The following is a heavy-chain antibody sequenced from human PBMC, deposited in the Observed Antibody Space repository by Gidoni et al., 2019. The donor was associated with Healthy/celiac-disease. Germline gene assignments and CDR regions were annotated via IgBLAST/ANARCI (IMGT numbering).Heavy chain of an antibody. D-gene: IGHD2-8*02. Sequence: QVQLVESGGGVVQPGGSLRLSCAASGFTFSSYGRHWVRQAPGKGLEWVAFIRYDGSNKYYADSVKGRFTISRDNSKNTLYLQMNSLRAEDTAVYYCAKILVPVSDYYYMDVWGKGTTVTVSS. V-gene: IGHV3-30*02. CDR2: IRYDGSNK. CDR3: AKILVPVSDYYYMDV. J-gene: IGHJ6*03. CDR1: GFTFSSYG.